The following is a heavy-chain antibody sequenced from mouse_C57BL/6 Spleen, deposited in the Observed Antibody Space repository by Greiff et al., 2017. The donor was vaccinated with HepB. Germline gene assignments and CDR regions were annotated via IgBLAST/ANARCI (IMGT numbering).Heavy chain of an antibody. J-gene: IGHJ3*01. CDR2: IDPSDSYT. V-gene: IGHV1-50*01. Sequence: QVQLQQPGAELVKPGASVKLSCKASGYTFTSYWMQWVKQRPGQGLEWIGEIDPSDSYTNYNQKFKGKATLSVDTSSSTAYMQLSSLTSEDSAVYYCARPGGAYWGQGTLVTVSA. CDR3: ARPGGAY. CDR1: GYTFTSYW.